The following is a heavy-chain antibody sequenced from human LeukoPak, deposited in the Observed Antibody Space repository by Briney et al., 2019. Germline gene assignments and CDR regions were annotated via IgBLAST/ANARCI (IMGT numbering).Heavy chain of an antibody. CDR3: VRGDAGLVN. Sequence: SETLSLTCTVSGGSISSYYWSWIRQPPGKGLEWIGYIYYSGSTSYNPSLKSRVTISVDTSKNQFSLKLTSVTAADTAIYYCVRGDAGLVNWGQGTLVTVSS. J-gene: IGHJ4*02. D-gene: IGHD2-21*01. CDR1: GGSISSYY. V-gene: IGHV4-59*12. CDR2: IYYSGST.